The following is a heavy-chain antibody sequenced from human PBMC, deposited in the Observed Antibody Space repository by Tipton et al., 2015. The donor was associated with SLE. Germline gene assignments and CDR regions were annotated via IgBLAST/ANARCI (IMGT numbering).Heavy chain of an antibody. D-gene: IGHD3-22*01. Sequence: SLRLSCAASGFDFNTYSMHWVRQAPGKGLEWVSSISSTSSYIYYADSVKGRFTISRDNAKNSLYLQMNSLGAEDTAVYFCARHSSPLYYYDTSGYYVDAFDIWGQGTMVTVSS. CDR2: ISSTSSYI. CDR3: ARHSSPLYYYDTSGYYVDAFDI. J-gene: IGHJ3*02. V-gene: IGHV3-21*01. CDR1: GFDFNTYS.